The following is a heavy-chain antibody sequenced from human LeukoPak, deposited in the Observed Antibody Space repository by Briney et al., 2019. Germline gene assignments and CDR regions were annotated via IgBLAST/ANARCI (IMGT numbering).Heavy chain of an antibody. Sequence: GGSLRLSCAASGFTFSSYGMHWVRQAPGKGLEWVAVISYDGSNKYYADSVKGRFTISRDNSKNTLYLQMNSLRAEDTAVYYCAKSPPYCGGDCYVQYWGQGTLVTVSS. CDR3: AKSPPYCGGDCYVQY. CDR2: ISYDGSNK. D-gene: IGHD2-21*02. CDR1: GFTFSSYG. V-gene: IGHV3-30*18. J-gene: IGHJ4*02.